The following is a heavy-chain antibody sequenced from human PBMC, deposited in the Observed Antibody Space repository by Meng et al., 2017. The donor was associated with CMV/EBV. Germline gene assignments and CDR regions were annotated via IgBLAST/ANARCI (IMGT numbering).Heavy chain of an antibody. D-gene: IGHD3-3*01. CDR1: GFSFNDHA. Sequence: GESLKISCVGSGFSFNDHAMIWVRQPPGKGLEWVSVIYSGGSSTYYADSVKGRFTISRDNSKNTLYLQMNSLRAEDTAVYYCAKDHRDFWSGYTTGWFDPWGQGTLVTVSS. J-gene: IGHJ5*02. CDR3: AKDHRDFWSGYTTGWFDP. V-gene: IGHV3-23*03. CDR2: IYSGGSST.